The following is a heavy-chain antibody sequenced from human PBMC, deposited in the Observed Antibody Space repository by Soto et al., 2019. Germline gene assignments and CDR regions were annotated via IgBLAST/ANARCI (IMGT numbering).Heavy chain of an antibody. J-gene: IGHJ5*02. V-gene: IGHV1-46*01. CDR1: GYTFTSYY. CDR3: VGYKCWSITSCRRLWFDI. D-gene: IGHD2-2*01. CDR2: INPSGGST. Sequence: ASVKVSCKASGYTFTSYYMHWVRQAPGQGLEWMGIINPSGGSTSYAQKFQGRVTMTRDTSTSTVYMELSSLRSEDTAVYYCVGYKCWSITSCRRLWFDIWGPGTLITVSS.